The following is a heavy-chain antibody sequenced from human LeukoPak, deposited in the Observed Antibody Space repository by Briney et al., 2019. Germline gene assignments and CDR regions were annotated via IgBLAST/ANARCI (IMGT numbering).Heavy chain of an antibody. Sequence: PGGSLRLSCAASGVTFSSYVMSWVRHAPGKGLEWVSTISDGGDTTYYKDSVKGRFTVSRDNSKNTLYLQMNSLRAEDTAVYYCASHLIAVNGYWFDPWGRGTLVTVSS. V-gene: IGHV3-23*01. CDR3: ASHLIAVNGYWFDP. D-gene: IGHD6-19*01. CDR1: GVTFSSYV. CDR2: ISDGGDTT. J-gene: IGHJ5*02.